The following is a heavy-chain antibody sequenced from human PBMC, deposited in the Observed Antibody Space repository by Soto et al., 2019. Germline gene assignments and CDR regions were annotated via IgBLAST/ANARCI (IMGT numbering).Heavy chain of an antibody. Sequence: ASVKVSCKASGYTFTGYYMHWVRQAPGQGLEWMGWINPNSGGTNYAQKFQGRVTMTRDTSISTAYMELSRLRSDDTAVYYCARLRQQSHEITSYGMDVWGQGTTVTVSS. D-gene: IGHD6-13*01. CDR3: ARLRQQSHEITSYGMDV. CDR2: INPNSGGT. J-gene: IGHJ6*02. CDR1: GYTFTGYY. V-gene: IGHV1-2*02.